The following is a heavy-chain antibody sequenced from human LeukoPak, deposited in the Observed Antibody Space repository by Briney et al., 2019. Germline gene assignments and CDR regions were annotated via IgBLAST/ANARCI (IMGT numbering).Heavy chain of an antibody. V-gene: IGHV1-46*01. D-gene: IGHD3-16*01. J-gene: IGHJ4*02. CDR1: GYTFTSYY. Sequence: ASVKVSCKASGYTFTSYYMHWVRQAPGQGLEWMGIINPSGGSTSYAQKFQGRVTMTRDMSTSTVYMELSSLGSEDTAVYYCARDWGTWIHFDYWGQGTLVTVSS. CDR3: ARDWGTWIHFDY. CDR2: INPSGGST.